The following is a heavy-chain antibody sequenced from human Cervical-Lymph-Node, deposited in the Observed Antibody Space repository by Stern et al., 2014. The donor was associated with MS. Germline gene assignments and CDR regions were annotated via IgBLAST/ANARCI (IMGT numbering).Heavy chain of an antibody. CDR1: GYTFTHYA. J-gene: IGHJ4*02. Sequence: QVQLVQSGAEVKKPGASVKVSCKASGYTFTHYAMHWVRQAPGQGLEWMGWINTANGTTKYSQKFQGRVTITRDTSATSAYMQMNSLRYEDTAVYYCMGGNYWGQGTLVTVSS. CDR2: INTANGTT. V-gene: IGHV1-3*04. D-gene: IGHD1-26*01. CDR3: MGGNY.